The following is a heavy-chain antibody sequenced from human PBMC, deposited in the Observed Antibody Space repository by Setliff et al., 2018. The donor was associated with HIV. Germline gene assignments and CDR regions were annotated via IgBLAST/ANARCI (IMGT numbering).Heavy chain of an antibody. Sequence: PSETLSLTCTVSGGSISSHYWSWIRQPPGKGLEWIGYIYYSGITNYNPSLKSRVTISVDTSKNHSSLKLYSLTTADSAVYYCAQSESGNQWELPFDYWGQGALVTVSS. D-gene: IGHD1-26*01. CDR2: IYYSGIT. CDR1: GGSISSHY. V-gene: IGHV4-59*11. CDR3: AQSESGNQWELPFDY. J-gene: IGHJ4*02.